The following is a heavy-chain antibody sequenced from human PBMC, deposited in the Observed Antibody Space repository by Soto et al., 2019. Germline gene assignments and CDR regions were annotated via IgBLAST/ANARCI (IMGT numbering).Heavy chain of an antibody. CDR1: GYTFTSYG. CDR2: ISAYNGNT. Sequence: ASVKVSCKASGYTFTSYGISWVRQAPGQGLEWMGWISAYNGNTNYAQKLQGRVTMTTDTSTSTAYMELRSLRSDDTAVYYCARGIVVVPAAPDAFDIWGQGTMVTVSS. D-gene: IGHD2-2*01. J-gene: IGHJ3*02. V-gene: IGHV1-18*01. CDR3: ARGIVVVPAAPDAFDI.